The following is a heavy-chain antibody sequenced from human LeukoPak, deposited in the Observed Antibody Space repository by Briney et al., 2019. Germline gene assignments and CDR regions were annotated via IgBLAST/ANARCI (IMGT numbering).Heavy chain of an antibody. V-gene: IGHV3-21*01. Sequence: GGSLRLSCAASGFTFSSCSMNWVRQAPGKGLEWVSSISSSSSYIYYADSVKGRFTISRDNAKNSLYLQMNSLRAEDTAVYYCARGLYYYDSSGYYQPRGIDYWGQGTLVTVSS. J-gene: IGHJ4*02. D-gene: IGHD3-22*01. CDR2: ISSSSSYI. CDR1: GFTFSSCS. CDR3: ARGLYYYDSSGYYQPRGIDY.